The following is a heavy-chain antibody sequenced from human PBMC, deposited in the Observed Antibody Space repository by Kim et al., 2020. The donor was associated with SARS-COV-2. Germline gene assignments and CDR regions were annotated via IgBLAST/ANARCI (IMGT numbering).Heavy chain of an antibody. V-gene: IGHV6-1*01. D-gene: IGHD3-16*01. CDR3: ARNFLGALDS. J-gene: IGHJ4*02. CDR1: GDSVSSNSAA. CDR2: TYYRSKWKN. Sequence: SQTLSLTCAISGDSVSSNSAAWNWIRQTPSRGLEWLGRTYYRSKWKNDYAVSVKSRITINPDTSKNQFSLQLKFVTPEETAVYYCARNFLGALDSWGQGTPVTVSS.